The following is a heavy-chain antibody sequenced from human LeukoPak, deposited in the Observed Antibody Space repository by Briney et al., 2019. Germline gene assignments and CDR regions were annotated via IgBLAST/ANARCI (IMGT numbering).Heavy chain of an antibody. Sequence: GGSLRLSCAASGFTFSSYAMHWVRQAPGKGLEWVAVISYDGSNKYYADSVKGRFTISRDNSKNTLCLQMNSLRAEDTAVYYCARISMTTVTTDYWGQGTLVTVSS. CDR1: GFTFSSYA. V-gene: IGHV3-30*04. CDR2: ISYDGSNK. J-gene: IGHJ4*02. CDR3: ARISMTTVTTDY. D-gene: IGHD4-17*01.